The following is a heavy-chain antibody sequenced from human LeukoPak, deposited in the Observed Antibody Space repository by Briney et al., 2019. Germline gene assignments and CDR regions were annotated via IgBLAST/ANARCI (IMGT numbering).Heavy chain of an antibody. V-gene: IGHV4-39*01. D-gene: IGHD3-3*01. Sequence: SETLSLTCTASGGSISSSSYYWGWIRQPPGKGLEWIGSIYYSGSPYYNPSLKSRVTISVDTSKNQFYLKVSSVTAADTAVYYCARGSPEVHYDFWSGYYHTILFDYWGQGTLVTVSS. CDR1: GGSISSSSYY. CDR3: ARGSPEVHYDFWSGYYHTILFDY. CDR2: IYYSGSP. J-gene: IGHJ4*02.